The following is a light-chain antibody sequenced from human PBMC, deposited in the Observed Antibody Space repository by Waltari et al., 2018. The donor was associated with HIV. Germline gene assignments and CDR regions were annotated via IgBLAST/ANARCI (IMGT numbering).Light chain of an antibody. V-gene: IGKV1-NL1*01. Sequence: DIQMSQSPSSLSASVGDRVTITCRASQGIGNFLAWYQQKPGGALKLLLTAASTLETGVPSRFSGSASGTAFTLTINSLQPEDFGTYYCQQYFDVSVTFGQGTKVEIK. CDR2: AAS. CDR3: QQYFDVSVT. CDR1: QGIGNF. J-gene: IGKJ1*01.